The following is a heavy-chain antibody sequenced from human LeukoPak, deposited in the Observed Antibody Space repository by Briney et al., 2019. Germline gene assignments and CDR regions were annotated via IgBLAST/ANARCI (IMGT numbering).Heavy chain of an antibody. CDR1: GFTFISYW. J-gene: IGHJ4*02. V-gene: IGHV3-74*01. Sequence: PGGSLRLSCATSGFTFISYWMHWVRQALGKGLEWVSNVNSDASTIHYADSVKGRFTVSRDNAKNMLYLQMNSLRVEDTAVYYCARDNSGFDYWGQGTLVAVSS. D-gene: IGHD6-19*01. CDR3: ARDNSGFDY. CDR2: VNSDASTI.